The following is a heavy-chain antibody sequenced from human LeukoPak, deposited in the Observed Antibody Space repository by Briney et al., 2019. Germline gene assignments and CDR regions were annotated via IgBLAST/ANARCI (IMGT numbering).Heavy chain of an antibody. D-gene: IGHD3-10*01. CDR3: ARVTENYGSGRRHNCYYYYMDV. CDR2: INHSGST. CDR1: GGSFSGYY. V-gene: IGHV4-34*01. Sequence: SETLSLTCAVYGGSFSGYYWSWIRQPPGKGLEWIGEINHSGSTNYNPSLKSRVTISVDTSKNQFSLKLSSVTAADTAVYYCARVTENYGSGRRHNCYYYYMDVWAKGPRSPSP. J-gene: IGHJ6*03.